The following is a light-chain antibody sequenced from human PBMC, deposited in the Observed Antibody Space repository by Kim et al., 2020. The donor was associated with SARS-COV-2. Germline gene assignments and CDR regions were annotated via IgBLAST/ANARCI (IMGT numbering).Light chain of an antibody. CDR1: QTVSTN. V-gene: IGKV3-15*01. J-gene: IGKJ1*01. Sequence: EIVMTQSPATLSVSPGARATLSCRASQTVSTNLAWYQQTPGQAPKLLIFGASTRATGIPARFSGSGSGTEFTLTINSLQSEDFAVYYCQQYDSWPGTFGQGTKVDIK. CDR3: QQYDSWPGT. CDR2: GAS.